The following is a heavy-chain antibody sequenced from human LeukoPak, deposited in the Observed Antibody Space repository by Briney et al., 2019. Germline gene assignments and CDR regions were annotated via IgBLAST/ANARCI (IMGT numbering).Heavy chain of an antibody. J-gene: IGHJ4*02. D-gene: IGHD4-23*01. Sequence: PSETLYLTCGVSGYSISSGYYWGWIRQPPGKGLEWIGSVHHSGSTYYNPSLKSRITISVDTSKNHFSLKLSSVTAADTAVYYCASLYGGNSWNFDYWGQGTLVTVSS. CDR3: ASLYGGNSWNFDY. CDR1: GYSISSGYY. V-gene: IGHV4-38-2*01. CDR2: VHHSGST.